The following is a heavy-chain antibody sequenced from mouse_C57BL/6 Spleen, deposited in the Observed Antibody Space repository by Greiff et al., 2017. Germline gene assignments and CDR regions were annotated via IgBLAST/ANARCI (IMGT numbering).Heavy chain of an antibody. CDR3: EIGDGSDHWYFDV. Sequence: VQLQQSGPELVKPGASVKISCKASGYTFTDYYMNWVKQSHGKSLEWIGDLTPNNGGTSYNQTFKGQATLPVDKSSSTAYRELRSLTSEDSAVYYCEIGDGSDHWYFDVWGTGTTVTVSS. CDR1: GYTFTDYY. V-gene: IGHV1-26*01. J-gene: IGHJ1*03. CDR2: LTPNNGGT. D-gene: IGHD1-1*01.